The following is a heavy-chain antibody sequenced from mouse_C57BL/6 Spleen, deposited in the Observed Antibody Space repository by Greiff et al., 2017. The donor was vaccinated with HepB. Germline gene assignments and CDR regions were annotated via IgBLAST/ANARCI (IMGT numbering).Heavy chain of an antibody. D-gene: IGHD1-1*01. Sequence: DVMLVESGGGLVKPGGSLKLSCAASGFTFSDYGMHWVRQAPEKGLEWVAYISSGSSTIYYADTVKGRFTISRDNAKNTLFLQMTSLRSEDTAMYYCAREGTTVRDYAMDYWGQGTSVTVSS. CDR3: AREGTTVRDYAMDY. CDR2: ISSGSSTI. J-gene: IGHJ4*01. V-gene: IGHV5-17*01. CDR1: GFTFSDYG.